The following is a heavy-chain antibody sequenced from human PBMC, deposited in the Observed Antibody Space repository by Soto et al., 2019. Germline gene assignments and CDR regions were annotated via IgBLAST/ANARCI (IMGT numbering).Heavy chain of an antibody. D-gene: IGHD3-10*01. Sequence: SGPTLVNPTQTLTLTCASSGFSLSTSGMSVSWIRQPPGKALEWLARIDWDGDKYYSTSLKTRLIISKDTSKNQVVLTMTKMDPVDTATYYCARILVYGSGGHIMDVWGQGTTVTVSS. CDR2: IDWDGDK. J-gene: IGHJ6*02. CDR1: GFSLSTSGMS. V-gene: IGHV2-70*11. CDR3: ARILVYGSGGHIMDV.